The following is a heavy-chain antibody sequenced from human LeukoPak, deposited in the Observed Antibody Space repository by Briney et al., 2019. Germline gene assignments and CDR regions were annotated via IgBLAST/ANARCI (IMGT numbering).Heavy chain of an antibody. Sequence: GGSLRLSCAASGFSFSDYYMNWLRQAPGKGLEWISHISSTSFDMEYADSVKGRFTISRDNAKNSLYLQMNSLRAEDTAVYYCARETPGDYYDSSGYYYWGQGTLVTVSS. CDR1: GFSFSDYY. CDR2: ISSTSFDM. D-gene: IGHD3-22*01. V-gene: IGHV3-11*06. J-gene: IGHJ4*02. CDR3: ARETPGDYYDSSGYYY.